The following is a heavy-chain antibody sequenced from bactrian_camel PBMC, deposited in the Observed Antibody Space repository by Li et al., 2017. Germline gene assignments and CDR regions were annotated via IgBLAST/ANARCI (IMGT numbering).Heavy chain of an antibody. V-gene: IGHV3S53*01. D-gene: IGHD7*01. J-gene: IGHJ4*01. CDR1: GFIFNKCA. CDR3: AAEGALNGGICHGNPNY. Sequence: VQLVESGGDSVQTGGSLKLSCAATGFIFNKCAMGWYRQAPGKERELVSTITTRDVTKYADFVKGRFTISQDNRKNTVFLQMDSLKTEDTAVYYCAAEGALNGGICHGNPNYWGQGTQVTVS. CDR2: ITTRDVT.